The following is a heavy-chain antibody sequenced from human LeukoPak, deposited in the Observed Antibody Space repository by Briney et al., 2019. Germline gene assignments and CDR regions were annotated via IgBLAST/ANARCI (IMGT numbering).Heavy chain of an antibody. CDR1: GGSFSGYY. CDR3: ARDSDYDSSGYAFDI. V-gene: IGHV4-34*01. J-gene: IGHJ3*02. CDR2: INHSGST. D-gene: IGHD3-22*01. Sequence: SETLSLTCAVYGGSFSGYYWSWIRQPPGKGLEWIGEINHSGSTNYNPSLKSRVTISVDTSKNQFSLKLSSVTAADTAVYYCARDSDYDSSGYAFDIWGQGTMVTVSS.